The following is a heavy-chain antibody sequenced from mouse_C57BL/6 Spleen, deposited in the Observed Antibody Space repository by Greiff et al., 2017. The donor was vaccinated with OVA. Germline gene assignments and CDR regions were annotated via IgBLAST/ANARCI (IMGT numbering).Heavy chain of an antibody. CDR1: GFSFTSYG. Sequence: VQLQQSGPGLVAPSQSLSITCTASGFSFTSYGVDWVRQPPGKGLEWLGVIWGGGSTNYNSATMSRLSISKDNSKSQVFIKMNSLQTDDTAVYYCAKHDPHYRGAMDYWGQGTSVTVSS. CDR2: IWGGGST. J-gene: IGHJ4*01. CDR3: AKHDPHYRGAMDY. V-gene: IGHV2-9*01. D-gene: IGHD1-1*02.